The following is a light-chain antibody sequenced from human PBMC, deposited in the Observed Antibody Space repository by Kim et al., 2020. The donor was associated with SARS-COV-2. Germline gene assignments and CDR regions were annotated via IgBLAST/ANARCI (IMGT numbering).Light chain of an antibody. V-gene: IGLV3-19*01. Sequence: SSELTQDPAVSVALGQTVRITCQGDSLRTYYASWYQQKPGQAPVLVIYGKNNRPSGIPDRFSGSSSGNTASLTITGARAEDEADYYCNSRDNSANHEVFGGGTQLTVL. CDR3: NSRDNSANHEV. CDR2: GKN. CDR1: SLRTYY. J-gene: IGLJ2*01.